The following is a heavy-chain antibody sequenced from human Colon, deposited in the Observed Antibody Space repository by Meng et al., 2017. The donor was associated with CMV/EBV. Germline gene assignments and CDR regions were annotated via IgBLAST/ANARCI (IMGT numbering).Heavy chain of an antibody. CDR2: IYHSGST. V-gene: IGHV4-39*07. CDR1: GVSISSSSYY. CDR3: ARDRNLAAVEFDY. Sequence: GSLRLSCTVSGVSISSSSYYWGWIRQPPGKGLEWIGSIYHSGSTYYNPSLKSRVTISVDTSKNQFSLRMSSVTAADTALYYCARDRNLAAVEFDYWGQGTLVTVSS. J-gene: IGHJ4*02. D-gene: IGHD6-25*01.